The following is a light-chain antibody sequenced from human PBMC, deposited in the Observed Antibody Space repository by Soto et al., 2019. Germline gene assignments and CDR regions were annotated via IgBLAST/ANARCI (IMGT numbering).Light chain of an antibody. Sequence: QAVVTQPASVSGSPGQSITISCIGASSDINTSRYVSWYQQHPGKAPKLLIYEVSIRPSGVSSRFSGSKSANTASLTISGLQPEDEADYFCSSDVSGYSLGVFGGGTKVTVL. V-gene: IGLV2-14*01. CDR1: SSDINTSRY. J-gene: IGLJ3*02. CDR2: EVS. CDR3: SSDVSGYSLGV.